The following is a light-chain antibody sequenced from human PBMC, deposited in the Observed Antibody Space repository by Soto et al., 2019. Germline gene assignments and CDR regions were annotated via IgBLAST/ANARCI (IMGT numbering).Light chain of an antibody. J-gene: IGKJ4*01. CDR3: QQYNSYSPLT. CDR1: QSISSW. Sequence: DIHMTHSPSTLSASVGDRVTITCRASQSISSWLAWYQQKPGKAPKLLIYKASGLESGVPSRFSGSGSGTDFTLTISSLQPDDFATYYCQQYNSYSPLTFGGGTKVDIK. CDR2: KAS. V-gene: IGKV1-5*03.